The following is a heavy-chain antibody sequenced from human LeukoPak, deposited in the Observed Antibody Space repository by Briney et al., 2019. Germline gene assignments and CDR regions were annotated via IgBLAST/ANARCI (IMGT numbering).Heavy chain of an antibody. D-gene: IGHD2-8*01. Sequence: PGGSLRLSCAASGFTVSSNYMSWVRQAPGKGLEWVSVIYSGGSTYYADSVKGRFTISRGNSKNTLYLQMNSLRAEDTAVYYCAGDFCTNGVCYYFDYWGQGTPVTVSS. CDR2: IYSGGST. CDR1: GFTVSSNY. J-gene: IGHJ4*02. CDR3: AGDFCTNGVCYYFDY. V-gene: IGHV3-66*01.